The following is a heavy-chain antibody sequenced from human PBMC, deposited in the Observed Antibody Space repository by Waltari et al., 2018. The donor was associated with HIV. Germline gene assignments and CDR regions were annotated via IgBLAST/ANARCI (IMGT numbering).Heavy chain of an antibody. CDR3: ARLPETADFGNYFDF. CDR1: GGSIINSGYF. D-gene: IGHD3-3*01. Sequence: QLQLQESGPGLVKPSETLSLTCSVSGGSIINSGYFWVWVRQPPGKGLEWFGSINYRGTTYYNRSLGTRVTLSVDTSKNNFSLKLNSVTAADTAVYYCARLPETADFGNYFDFWGQGTLVTVFS. CDR2: INYRGTT. J-gene: IGHJ4*02. V-gene: IGHV4-39*02.